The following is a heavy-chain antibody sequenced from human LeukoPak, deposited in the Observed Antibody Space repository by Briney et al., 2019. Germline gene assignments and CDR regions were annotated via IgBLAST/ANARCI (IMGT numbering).Heavy chain of an antibody. CDR2: IIPIFGTA. J-gene: IGHJ3*02. D-gene: IGHD3-9*01. V-gene: IGHV1-69*13. Sequence: SVKVSCKASGGTFSSYVISWVRQAPGQGLEWMGGIIPIFGTANYAQKFQGRVTITADESTSTAYMELSSLRSEDTAVCYCARVAGILTGTHDAFDIWGQGTMVTVSS. CDR3: ARVAGILTGTHDAFDI. CDR1: GGTFSSYV.